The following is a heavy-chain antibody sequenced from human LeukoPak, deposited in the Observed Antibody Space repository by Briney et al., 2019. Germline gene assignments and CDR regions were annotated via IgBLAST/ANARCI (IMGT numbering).Heavy chain of an antibody. CDR1: GFTFNYYS. J-gene: IGHJ5*02. Sequence: PGGSLRLSCAASGFTFNYYSMNWVRQAPGKGLEWVSSISRTSSYIYYADSVKGRFTISRDNAKNSLYLQMNSLRAEDTAVYYCARGGRVVAAHGWFDPWGQGTLVTVSS. V-gene: IGHV3-21*01. D-gene: IGHD6-6*01. CDR3: ARGGRVVAAHGWFDP. CDR2: ISRTSSYI.